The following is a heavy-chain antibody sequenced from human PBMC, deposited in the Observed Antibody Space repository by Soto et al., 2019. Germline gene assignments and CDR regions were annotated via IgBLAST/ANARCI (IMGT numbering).Heavy chain of an antibody. Sequence: ASVKVSCKASGGTFSSYAISWVRQAPGQGLEWMGGIIPIFGTANYAQKFQGRVTITADESTSTAYMELSSLRSEDTAVYYCAREAADYYYYYGMDVWGQGTTVTVSS. D-gene: IGHD6-13*01. J-gene: IGHJ6*02. CDR3: AREAADYYYYYGMDV. CDR1: GGTFSSYA. V-gene: IGHV1-69*13. CDR2: IIPIFGTA.